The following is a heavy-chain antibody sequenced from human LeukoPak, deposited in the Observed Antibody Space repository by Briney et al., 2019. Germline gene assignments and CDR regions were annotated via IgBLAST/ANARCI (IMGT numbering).Heavy chain of an antibody. J-gene: IGHJ6*03. D-gene: IGHD6-19*01. Sequence: PGGSLRLSCAACEFFDGSNYMPWVRQAPGKGLEGVSLIYSGCSTYYAASVKGRFTISRDNSKNTLYLQMNSLKTEDTAVYYCTTDYGWYSSGWYKGFSKTGPAYYYYMDVWGKGTTVTVSS. V-gene: IGHV3-66*01. CDR2: IYSGCST. CDR3: TTDYGWYSSGWYKGFSKTGPAYYYYMDV. CDR1: EFFDGSNY.